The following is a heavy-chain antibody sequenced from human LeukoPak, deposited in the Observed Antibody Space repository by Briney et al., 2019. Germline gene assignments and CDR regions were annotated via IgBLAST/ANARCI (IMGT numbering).Heavy chain of an antibody. Sequence: GGSLRLSCAASGFTFSAYSMTWVRQAPGKGLEWVSTILRNGDSTFYADYVRGRFSISRDNSKNTLYLQMNSLRAEDTAVYYCARFLFPWGFDYWGQGILVTVSS. D-gene: IGHD2/OR15-2a*01. CDR3: ARFLFPWGFDY. V-gene: IGHV3-23*01. J-gene: IGHJ4*02. CDR2: ILRNGDST. CDR1: GFTFSAYS.